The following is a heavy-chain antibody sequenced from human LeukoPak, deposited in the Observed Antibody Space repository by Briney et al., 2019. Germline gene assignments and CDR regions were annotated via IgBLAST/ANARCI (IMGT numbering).Heavy chain of an antibody. D-gene: IGHD2-21*01. CDR3: ARDAGGDFDY. J-gene: IGHJ4*02. CDR1: GYSISSGYY. V-gene: IGHV4-38-2*02. CDR2: TFHSGSP. Sequence: SETLSLTCNVSGYSISSGYYWGWIRQPPGKALEWIGTTFHSGSPNYNPSLKSRVTISIDTSKNQFSLKLSSVTAADTAFYYCARDAGGDFDYWGPGTLVTVSS.